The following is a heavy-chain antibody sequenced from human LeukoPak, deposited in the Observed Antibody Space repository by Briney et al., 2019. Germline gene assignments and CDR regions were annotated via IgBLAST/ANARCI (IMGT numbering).Heavy chain of an antibody. V-gene: IGHV3-30*02. J-gene: IGHJ4*02. CDR3: ATVIVVVITYVIDY. CDR1: GFTFSSYG. Sequence: GGSLRLSCAASGFTFSSYGMHWVRQAPGKGLEWVAFIRYDGSNKYYADSVKGRFTISRDNSKNTLYLQMNSLRAEDTAVYYCATVIVVVITYVIDYWGQGTLVTVSS. D-gene: IGHD3-22*01. CDR2: IRYDGSNK.